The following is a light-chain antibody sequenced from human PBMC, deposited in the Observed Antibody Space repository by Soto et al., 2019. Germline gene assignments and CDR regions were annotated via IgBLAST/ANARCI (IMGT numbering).Light chain of an antibody. V-gene: IGKV3-20*01. CDR3: QQYGSSIT. CDR2: DAS. CDR1: QSVSSN. J-gene: IGKJ5*01. Sequence: IVLTQSPDTLSLSPGERATLSCRASQSVSSNLAWYQQKPGQAPRLLIYDASNRATGIPARFSGSGSGTDFTLTISRLEPEDFAVYYCQQYGSSITFGQGTRLEIK.